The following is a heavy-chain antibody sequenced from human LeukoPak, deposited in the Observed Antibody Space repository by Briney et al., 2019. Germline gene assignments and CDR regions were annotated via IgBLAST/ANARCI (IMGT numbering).Heavy chain of an antibody. V-gene: IGHV3-13*01. CDR1: GFTFSSYD. D-gene: IGHD5-12*01. Sequence: PGVSLRLSCAASGFTFSSYDMHWVRQATGKGLEWVSAIGTAGDTYYPGSVKGRFTISRENAKNSLYLQMNSLRAGDTAVYYCARVPKKSYDSDAFDIWGQGTMVTVSS. CDR2: IGTAGDT. J-gene: IGHJ3*02. CDR3: ARVPKKSYDSDAFDI.